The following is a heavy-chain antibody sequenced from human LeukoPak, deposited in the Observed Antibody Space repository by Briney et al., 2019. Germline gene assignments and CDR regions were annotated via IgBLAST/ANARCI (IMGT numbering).Heavy chain of an antibody. CDR1: GYTFTSYG. CDR2: ISAYNGNT. J-gene: IGHJ4*02. CDR3: ARDTRYSGYDEQIDY. V-gene: IGHV1-18*01. Sequence: ASVKVPCKASGYTFTSYGISWVRQALGQGLEWMGWISAYNGNTNYAQKLQGRVTMTTDTSTSTAYMELRSLRSDDTAVYYCARDTRYSGYDEQIDYWGQGTLVTVSS. D-gene: IGHD5-12*01.